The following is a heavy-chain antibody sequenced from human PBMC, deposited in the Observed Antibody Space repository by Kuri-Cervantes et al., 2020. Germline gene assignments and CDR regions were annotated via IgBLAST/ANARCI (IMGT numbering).Heavy chain of an antibody. CDR2: IRYDGSNE. V-gene: IGHV3-30*02. CDR3: ARDSRIAVAGYYYYYMDV. CDR1: GFTFNNYG. D-gene: IGHD6-19*01. Sequence: LSLTCAASGFTFNNYGMHWVRQAPGKGLEWVAFIRYDGSNEYYVDSVKGRFTISRDNAKNSLYLQMNSLRAEDTAVYYCARDSRIAVAGYYYYYMDVWGKGTTVTVSS. J-gene: IGHJ6*03.